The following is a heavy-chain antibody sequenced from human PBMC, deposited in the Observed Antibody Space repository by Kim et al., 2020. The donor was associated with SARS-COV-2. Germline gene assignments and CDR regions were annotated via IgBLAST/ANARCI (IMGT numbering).Heavy chain of an antibody. V-gene: IGHV3-53*01. CDR3: AGHYCSRGSCYFAD. D-gene: IGHD2-15*01. CDR1: GYSITDNY. Sequence: GGSLRLSCAVSGYSITDNYMSWVRQAPGKGLEWVSIIYSGGSTSYADSVKGRFTFSRDNSKNTIYLQMNSLRAEDTAVYYCAGHYCSRGSCYFADWGLGT. J-gene: IGHJ4*02. CDR2: IYSGGST.